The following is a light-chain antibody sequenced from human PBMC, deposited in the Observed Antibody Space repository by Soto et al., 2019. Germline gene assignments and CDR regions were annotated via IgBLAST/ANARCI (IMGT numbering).Light chain of an antibody. V-gene: IGKV3-15*01. CDR3: QQYHAWPPGT. Sequence: DIVMTQSPAILSVSPGERATLSCRVSQSVETFLAWFQHKAGQAPRLLIFCASTRAAGVPARFSRGGSGTEFTLTINSRRSEDLAVYFCQQYHAWPPGTFGGGTKVDIK. J-gene: IGKJ4*01. CDR1: QSVETF. CDR2: CAS.